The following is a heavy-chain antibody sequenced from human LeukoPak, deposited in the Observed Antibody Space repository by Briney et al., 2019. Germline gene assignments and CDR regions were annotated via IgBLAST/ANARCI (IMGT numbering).Heavy chain of an antibody. CDR1: GFTFSSYS. CDR3: ARGLEGGRFDY. J-gene: IGHJ4*02. V-gene: IGHV3-21*01. Sequence: GGSLRLSCAASGFTFSSYSMNWVRQAPGKGPEWVSSISSSSSYIYYADSVKGRFTISRDNAKNSLYLQMNSLRAEDTAVYYCARGLEGGRFDYWGQGTLVTVSS. CDR2: ISSSSSYI. D-gene: IGHD1-1*01.